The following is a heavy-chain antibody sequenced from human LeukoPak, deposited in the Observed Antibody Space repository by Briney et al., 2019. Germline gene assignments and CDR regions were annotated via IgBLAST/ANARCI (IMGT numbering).Heavy chain of an antibody. V-gene: IGHV1-8*03. Sequence: ASVKVSCKASGYTFTSYDINWVRQATGQGLEWMGWMNPNSGNTGYAQKFQGRVTITRNTSISTAYMELSSLRSEGTAVYYCARGVRDPYSSLYYFDYWGQGTLVTVSS. CDR3: ARGVRDPYSSLYYFDY. CDR2: MNPNSGNT. D-gene: IGHD6-6*01. CDR1: GYTFTSYD. J-gene: IGHJ4*02.